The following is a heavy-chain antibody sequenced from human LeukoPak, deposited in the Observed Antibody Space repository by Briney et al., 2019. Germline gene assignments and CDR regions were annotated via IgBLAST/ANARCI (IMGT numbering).Heavy chain of an antibody. CDR2: IKQDGSEK. CDR1: GFTFSIHA. J-gene: IGHJ4*02. V-gene: IGHV3-7*05. D-gene: IGHD3-10*01. Sequence: PGGSLRLSCAASGFTFSIHAMTWVRQAPGKGLEWVANIKQDGSEKYYVDSVKGRFTISRDNAKNSLYLQMNSLRAEDTAVYYCARDRVTMVRGVNYYFDYWGQGTLVTVSS. CDR3: ARDRVTMVRGVNYYFDY.